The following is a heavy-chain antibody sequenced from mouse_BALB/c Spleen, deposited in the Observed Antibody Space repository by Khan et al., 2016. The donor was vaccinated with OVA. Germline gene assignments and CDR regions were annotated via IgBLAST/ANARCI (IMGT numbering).Heavy chain of an antibody. CDR3: TRDGNYAHWYFDV. D-gene: IGHD2-1*01. Sequence: EVELVESGGGLVRPGGSLKLSCAASGFSFTTYTMSWVRQTPEKRLEWVATINSGSTYTYYPDSVKGRFTISRDNAKNTLYLQMGSLKSEDTAMYDWTRDGNYAHWYFDVWGAGTTVTVSS. CDR1: GFSFTTYT. V-gene: IGHV5-6-4*01. CDR2: INSGSTYT. J-gene: IGHJ1*01.